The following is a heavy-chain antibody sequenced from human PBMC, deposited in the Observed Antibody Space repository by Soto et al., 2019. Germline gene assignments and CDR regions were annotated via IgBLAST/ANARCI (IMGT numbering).Heavy chain of an antibody. V-gene: IGHV5-51*01. Sequence: PGESLKISCKGSGYSFTSDWIGWVRQMPGKGLEWMGIIYPGDSDTRYSPSFQGQVTISADKSISTAYLQWSSLKASDTAMYYCARPAYYYDSSGYHWIYWGQGTLVTVSS. CDR3: ARPAYYYDSSGYHWIY. J-gene: IGHJ4*02. CDR2: IYPGDSDT. CDR1: GYSFTSDW. D-gene: IGHD3-22*01.